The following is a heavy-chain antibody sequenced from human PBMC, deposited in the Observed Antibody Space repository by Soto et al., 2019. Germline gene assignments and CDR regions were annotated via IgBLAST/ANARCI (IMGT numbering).Heavy chain of an antibody. CDR2: ISYDGSNK. CDR3: AKDRLTTVRVFYYYYGMDV. D-gene: IGHD4-4*01. Sequence: PGGSLRLSCAASGFTFSSYGMHWVRQAPGKGLEWVAVISYDGSNKYYADSVKGRFTISRDNSKNTLYLQMNSLRAEDTAVYYCAKDRLTTVRVFYYYYGMDVWGQGTTVTVSS. CDR1: GFTFSSYG. J-gene: IGHJ6*02. V-gene: IGHV3-30*18.